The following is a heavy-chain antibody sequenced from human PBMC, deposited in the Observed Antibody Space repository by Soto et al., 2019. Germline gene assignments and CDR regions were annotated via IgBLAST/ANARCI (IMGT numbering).Heavy chain of an antibody. CDR3: ARGSYSSYWYYYGMDV. CDR1: GYTFTSYD. CDR2: MNPNSGNA. Sequence: ASVKVSCKASGYTFTSYDINWVRQATGQGLEWMGWMNPNSGNAGYVQKFQGRVTMTRNTSISTAYMELSSLRSEDTAVYYCARGSYSSYWYYYGMDVWGQGTTVTVSS. D-gene: IGHD6-6*01. V-gene: IGHV1-8*01. J-gene: IGHJ6*02.